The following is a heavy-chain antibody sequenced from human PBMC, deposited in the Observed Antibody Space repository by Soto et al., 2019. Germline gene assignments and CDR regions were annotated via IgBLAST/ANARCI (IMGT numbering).Heavy chain of an antibody. V-gene: IGHV3-33*01. CDR2: ICHDGNNK. CDR1: GFTFSNYG. D-gene: IGHD1-26*01. Sequence: QVQLVESGGGVVQPGRSLRLSCAASGFTFSNYGMHWVRQAPGKGLEWVAIICHDGNNKYYADSVRGRFIISRDNSKNRVYLQMNSLRAEDTAVYYCASDLVRASESYGLDVWGQGTPVTVSS. CDR3: ASDLVRASESYGLDV. J-gene: IGHJ6*02.